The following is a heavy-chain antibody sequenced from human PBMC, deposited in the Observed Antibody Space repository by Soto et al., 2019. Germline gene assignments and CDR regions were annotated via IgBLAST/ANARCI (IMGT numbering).Heavy chain of an antibody. CDR1: GFTFSSYS. V-gene: IGHV3-21*01. J-gene: IGHJ4*02. D-gene: IGHD3-3*01. Sequence: EVQLVESGGGLVKPGGSLRLSCAASGFTFSSYSMNWVRQAPGKGLEWVSSISSSSSYIYYADSVKGRFTISRDNAKNSLYLQMNSLRAEDTAVYYCARDGTRVYYGFWSGYFPPFYYWGEGTLVTVSA. CDR2: ISSSSSYI. CDR3: ARDGTRVYYGFWSGYFPPFYY.